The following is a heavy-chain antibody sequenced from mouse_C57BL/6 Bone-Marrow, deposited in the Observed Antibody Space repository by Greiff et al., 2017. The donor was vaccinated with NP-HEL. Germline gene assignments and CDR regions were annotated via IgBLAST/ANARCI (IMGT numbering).Heavy chain of an antibody. J-gene: IGHJ2*01. CDR3: TIITTVVAPFDY. CDR2: IDPEDGDT. V-gene: IGHV14-1*01. Sequence: EVQGVESGAELVRPGASVKLSCTASGFNIKDYYMHWVKQRPEQGLEWIGRIDPEDGDTEYAPKFQGKATMTADTSSNTAYLQLSSLTSEDTAVYYCTIITTVVAPFDYWGQGTTLTVSS. CDR1: GFNIKDYY. D-gene: IGHD1-1*01.